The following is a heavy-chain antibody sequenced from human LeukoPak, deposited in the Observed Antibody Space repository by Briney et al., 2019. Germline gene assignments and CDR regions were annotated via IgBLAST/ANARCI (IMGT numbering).Heavy chain of an antibody. J-gene: IGHJ4*02. V-gene: IGHV1-69*02. CDR1: GGTFSSYT. Sequence: SVKVSCKASGGTFSSYTISWVRQAPGQGLEWMGRIIPILGIANYAQKFQGRVTITVDKSTSTAYMELSSLRSEDTAVYYCARIHDYGDYLDYWGQGTLVTVSS. D-gene: IGHD4-17*01. CDR3: ARIHDYGDYLDY. CDR2: IIPILGIA.